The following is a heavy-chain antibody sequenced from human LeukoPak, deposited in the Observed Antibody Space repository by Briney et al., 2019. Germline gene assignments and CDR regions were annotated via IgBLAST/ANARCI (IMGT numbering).Heavy chain of an antibody. V-gene: IGHV4-38-2*02. D-gene: IGHD1-26*01. CDR2: LYHSGNT. CDR3: ARGKSRGSHIDY. CDR1: GYSISSGYY. Sequence: PSETLSLTCTVSGYSISSGYYWGWIRPPPGKGLEWIGSLYHSGNTYYNPSLKSRVTISVHTSKNQFSLKLSPVTAADTAVYYCARGKSRGSHIDYWGQGTLVTVSS. J-gene: IGHJ4*02.